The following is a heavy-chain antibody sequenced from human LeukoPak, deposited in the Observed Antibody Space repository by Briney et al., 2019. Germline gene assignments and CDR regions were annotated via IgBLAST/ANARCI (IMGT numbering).Heavy chain of an antibody. CDR3: ARGGPTGALDY. Sequence: TGGSLRLSCAASGFTFSNYWVTWVRQAPGTGLEWVANIKEDGSEKYYVDSVKGRFTISRDNAKNSLYLQMNSLRAEDTALYYCARGGPTGALDYWGQGTLVTVSS. D-gene: IGHD7-27*01. CDR2: IKEDGSEK. CDR1: GFTFSNYW. V-gene: IGHV3-7*01. J-gene: IGHJ4*02.